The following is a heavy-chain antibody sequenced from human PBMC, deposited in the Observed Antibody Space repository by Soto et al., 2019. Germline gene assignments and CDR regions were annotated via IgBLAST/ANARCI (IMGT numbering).Heavy chain of an antibody. Sequence: GGSLRLSCAASGFTFNSYAMTWVRQSPGKGLEWISAICGSGGCTYYADSVKGRFTSSRDNSKNTLYLQMNNLRAEDTAVYYCAKVGGFDPWGQGTLVTVSS. CDR1: GFTFNSYA. J-gene: IGHJ5*02. D-gene: IGHD4-17*01. V-gene: IGHV3-23*01. CDR2: ICGSGGCT. CDR3: AKVGGFDP.